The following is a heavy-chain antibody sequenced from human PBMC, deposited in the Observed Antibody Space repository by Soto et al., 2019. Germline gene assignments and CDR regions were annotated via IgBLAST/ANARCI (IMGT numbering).Heavy chain of an antibody. CDR3: ARANAGEIEAAATTGY. D-gene: IGHD6-13*01. Sequence: ASVKVSCKASGYTFTSYGISWVRQAPGQGLEWMGWISAYNGNTNYAQKLQGRVTMTTDTSTSTAYMELRSLRSDDTAVYYCARANAGEIEAAATTGYWGQGTLVTVSS. CDR1: GYTFTSYG. CDR2: ISAYNGNT. J-gene: IGHJ4*02. V-gene: IGHV1-18*04.